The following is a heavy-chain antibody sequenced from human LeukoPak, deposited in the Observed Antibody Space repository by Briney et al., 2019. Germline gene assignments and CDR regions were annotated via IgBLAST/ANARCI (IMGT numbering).Heavy chain of an antibody. J-gene: IGHJ4*02. V-gene: IGHV4-34*01. CDR2: INHSGSA. D-gene: IGHD1-14*01. Sequence: SETLSLTCAVYGGSFSGYYWSWIRQPPGKGLEWIGEINHSGSANYNPSLKSRVTISVDTSKNQFSLKLSSVTAADTAVYYCARGSRKYYFDYWGQGTLVTVSS. CDR3: ARGSRKYYFDY. CDR1: GGSFSGYY.